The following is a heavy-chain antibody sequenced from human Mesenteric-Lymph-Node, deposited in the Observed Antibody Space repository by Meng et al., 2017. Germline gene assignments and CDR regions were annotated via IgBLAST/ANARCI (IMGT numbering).Heavy chain of an antibody. D-gene: IGHD6-19*01. CDR3: ARHISVTGTRGFDY. Sequence: QVLLQQLVAGPFKPSATLARTCSVLGGPFSGDYWSWIRQPPGKGLEWIVEINHSGSTNYNPPLKSRVTILLDTSKNQLSLELTSVTAADTAVYYCARHISVTGTRGFDYWGQGTLVTVSS. J-gene: IGHJ4*02. V-gene: IGHV4-34*01. CDR2: INHSGST. CDR1: GGPFSGDY.